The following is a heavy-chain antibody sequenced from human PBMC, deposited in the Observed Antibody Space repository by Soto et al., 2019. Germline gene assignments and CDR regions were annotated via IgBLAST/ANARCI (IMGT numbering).Heavy chain of an antibody. V-gene: IGHV1-69*13. CDR3: ARTRRTVTKQYYYGMDV. CDR1: GGTFSSYA. J-gene: IGHJ6*02. CDR2: IIPIFGTA. Sequence: SVKVSCKASGGTFSSYAISWVRQAPGQGLEWMGGIIPIFGTANYAQKFQGRDTITADESTSTAYMELSSLRSEDTAVYYCARTRRTVTKQYYYGMDVWGQGTTVTVSS. D-gene: IGHD4-4*01.